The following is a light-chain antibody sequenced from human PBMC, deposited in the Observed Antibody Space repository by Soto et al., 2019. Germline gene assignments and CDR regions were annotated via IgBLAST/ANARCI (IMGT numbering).Light chain of an antibody. J-gene: IGLJ2*01. CDR3: NSYGGSNNYVI. CDR1: SSDVGSYNY. CDR2: EVN. V-gene: IGLV2-8*01. Sequence: QSALTQPPSAVGSPGQSVTISCTGTSSDVGSYNYVSWYQQHPGKAPKLMIYEVNKRPSGVPDRFSGSKSGNTASLTVSGLQAEDEADYYCNSYGGSNNYVIFGGGTQLT.